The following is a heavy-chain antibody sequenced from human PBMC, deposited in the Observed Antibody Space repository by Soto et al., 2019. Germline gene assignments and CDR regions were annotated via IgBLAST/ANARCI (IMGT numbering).Heavy chain of an antibody. Sequence: QVQLVQSGAQVKTPGASVKVSCKASGYTFISFSIHWLRQAPGQRPEWMGWITAGNDNTYFSQKFQGRVTITRDTSANTVYMEVSSLRSEDTAVYYCARGRGDSVGSNGVDVWGQGTTVIVSS. J-gene: IGHJ6*02. V-gene: IGHV1-3*01. D-gene: IGHD5-18*01. CDR1: GYTFISFS. CDR3: ARGRGDSVGSNGVDV. CDR2: ITAGNDNT.